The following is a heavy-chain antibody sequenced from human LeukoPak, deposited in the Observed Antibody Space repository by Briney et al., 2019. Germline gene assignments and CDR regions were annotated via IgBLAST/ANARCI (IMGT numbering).Heavy chain of an antibody. CDR2: IYPGDSDT. CDR3: ATLVSADTYYYYYMDV. CDR1: GYSFTSYW. V-gene: IGHV5-51*01. D-gene: IGHD6-19*01. J-gene: IGHJ6*03. Sequence: GESLKISCQGSGYSFTSYWIGWVRQTPGKGLEWMGIIYPGDSDTRYSPSFQGQVTISADKSISTAYLQWSSLKASDTAMYYYATLVSADTYYYYYMDVWGKGTTVNVSS.